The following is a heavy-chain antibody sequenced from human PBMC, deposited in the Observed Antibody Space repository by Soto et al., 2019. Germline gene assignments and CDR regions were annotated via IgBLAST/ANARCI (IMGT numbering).Heavy chain of an antibody. V-gene: IGHV3-23*01. Sequence: PGGSLRLSCAASGFTFSDHGMHWVRQAPGKRLEWVSSISGSVGSTFYADSVKGRFTISRDNSMNTLYLQMNSLRAEDTAVYYCAKDRTIASRNFDSWGQGALVTVSS. CDR3: AKDRTIASRNFDS. J-gene: IGHJ4*02. D-gene: IGHD6-6*01. CDR2: ISGSVGST. CDR1: GFTFSDHG.